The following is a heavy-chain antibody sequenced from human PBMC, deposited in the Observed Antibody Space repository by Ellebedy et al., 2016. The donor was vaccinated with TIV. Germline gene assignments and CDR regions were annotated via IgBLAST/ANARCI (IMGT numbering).Heavy chain of an antibody. CDR1: GGSISNYY. CDR3: ARGPYSTFSFAMDF. D-gene: IGHD6-13*01. CDR2: IYSSEST. V-gene: IGHV4-59*01. Sequence: LETLSLTXTVSGGSISNYYWSWIRQSPGKGLEWIGYIYSSESTDYNPSLKSRVTISLDTSKNQFSLKLSSVTAADTAVYYCARGPYSTFSFAMDFWGQGTTVTVSS. J-gene: IGHJ6*02.